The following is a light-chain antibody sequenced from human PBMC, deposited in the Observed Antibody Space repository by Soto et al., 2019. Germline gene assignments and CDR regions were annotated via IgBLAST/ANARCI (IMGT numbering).Light chain of an antibody. CDR3: QQYNNWPPYT. CDR1: QSVSSN. Sequence: EIVMTQSPATLSVSPGERATLSCRASQSVSSNLAWYQQKPGQPPRLLIYGASTRATGIPARFSGSGSGTEFTLTISSLQSEDFAVYYWQQYNNWPPYTFGQGNKLEIK. J-gene: IGKJ2*01. V-gene: IGKV3-15*01. CDR2: GAS.